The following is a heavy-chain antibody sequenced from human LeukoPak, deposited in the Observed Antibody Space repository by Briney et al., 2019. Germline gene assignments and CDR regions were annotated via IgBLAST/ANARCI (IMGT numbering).Heavy chain of an antibody. J-gene: IGHJ4*02. D-gene: IGHD1-14*01. CDR2: IYYSGST. CDR3: AREPYNRYYFDY. V-gene: IGHV4-39*07. CDR1: GGSISSSSYY. Sequence: SETLSLTCTVSGGSISSSSYYWGWIRQPPGKGLEWIGSIYYSGSTYYNPSLKSRVTISADTSKNQFSLKLSPVTAADTAVYYCAREPYNRYYFDYWGQGTLVTVSS.